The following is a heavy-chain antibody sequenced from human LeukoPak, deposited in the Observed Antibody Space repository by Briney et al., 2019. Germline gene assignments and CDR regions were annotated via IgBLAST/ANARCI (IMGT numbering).Heavy chain of an antibody. CDR3: ARDVGRYTYGYRPTEVYWYFDL. CDR1: GGTFSSYA. D-gene: IGHD5-18*01. J-gene: IGHJ2*01. Sequence: ASVKVSCKASGGTFSSYAISWVRQAPGQGLEWMGGIIPIFGTANYAQKFQGRVTITADKSTGTAYMELSSLRSEDTAVYYCARDVGRYTYGYRPTEVYWYFDLWGRGTLVTVSS. CDR2: IIPIFGTA. V-gene: IGHV1-69*06.